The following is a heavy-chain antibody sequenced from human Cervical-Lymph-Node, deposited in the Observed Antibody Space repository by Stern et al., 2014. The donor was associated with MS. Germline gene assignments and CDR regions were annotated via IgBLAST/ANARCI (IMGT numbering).Heavy chain of an antibody. CDR1: GFSFNTYS. Sequence: VQLVESGGGLVQPGGSLRLSCTPSGFSFNTYSLNWVRPAPGQGLEWLAYLSSSGSSIYYADSVKCLFTISRDNVKNSLYLQMNILRAEDTAIYYCARGSWLGTGDDYYYYFGMDVWGQGTTVTVSS. J-gene: IGHJ6*02. V-gene: IGHV3-48*01. D-gene: IGHD3-22*01. CDR3: ARGSWLGTGDDYYYYFGMDV. CDR2: LSSSGSSI.